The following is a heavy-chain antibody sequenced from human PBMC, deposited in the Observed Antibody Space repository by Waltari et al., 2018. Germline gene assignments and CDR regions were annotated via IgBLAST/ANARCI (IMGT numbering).Heavy chain of an antibody. Sequence: QVQLVQSGADGTKPGASVKVYCKATGYTLTSYDITRVRTAAGQGLEWMGWMNPNSGNTGYAQKFQGRVTMTRNTSISTAYMELSSLRSEDTAVYYCARGRPGPVRDYGMDVWGQGTTVTVSS. CDR2: MNPNSGNT. D-gene: IGHD3-10*01. J-gene: IGHJ6*02. V-gene: IGHV1-8*01. CDR3: ARGRPGPVRDYGMDV. CDR1: GYTLTSYD.